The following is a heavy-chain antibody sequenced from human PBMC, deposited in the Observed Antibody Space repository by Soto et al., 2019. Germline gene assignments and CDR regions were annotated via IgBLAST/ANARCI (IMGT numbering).Heavy chain of an antibody. J-gene: IGHJ4*02. CDR2: IYYNRNT. CDR1: GGSISSYY. D-gene: IGHD6-6*01. V-gene: IGHV4-59*01. Sequence: SETLSLTCTVSGGSISSYYWSWIRQPPGKGLEWIGYIYYNRNTNYNPSLKSRVTISVDTSKNQFSLKLSSVTAADTAVYYCARENGGAARYWGQGTLVTVSS. CDR3: ARENGGAARY.